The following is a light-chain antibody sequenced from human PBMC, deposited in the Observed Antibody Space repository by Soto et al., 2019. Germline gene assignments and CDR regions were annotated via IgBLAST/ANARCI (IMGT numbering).Light chain of an antibody. J-gene: IGKJ3*01. CDR2: GAS. V-gene: IGKV3-20*01. CDR1: QSVNSNF. Sequence: IVLTQSACAVSLSPGERATLSCRASQSVNSNFLTWYQQKPGQAPRLLIYGASNTATGIPDRFSGSGSGTDFTLTINRLEPEDFAVYYCQRYGSSQFTFGPGTKVDIK. CDR3: QRYGSSQFT.